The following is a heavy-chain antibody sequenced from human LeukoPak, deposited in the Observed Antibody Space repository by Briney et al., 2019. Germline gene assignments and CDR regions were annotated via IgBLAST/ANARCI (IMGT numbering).Heavy chain of an antibody. CDR3: ASEPTYYYDSSGYYYFQH. D-gene: IGHD3-22*01. Sequence: SGTLSLTCAVSGGSISSSNWWSWVRQPPGKGLEWIGEIYHSGSTNYNPSLKSRVTISVDKSKNQFSLKLSSVTAADTAVYYCASEPTYYYDSSGYYYFQHWGQGTLVTVSS. V-gene: IGHV4-4*02. CDR2: IYHSGST. CDR1: GGSISSSNW. J-gene: IGHJ1*01.